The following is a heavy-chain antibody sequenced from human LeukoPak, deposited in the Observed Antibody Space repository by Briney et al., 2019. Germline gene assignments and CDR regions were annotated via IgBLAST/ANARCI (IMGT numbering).Heavy chain of an antibody. V-gene: IGHV4-59*08. CDR1: GGSTSHYS. Sequence: SETLSLTCTVSGGSTSHYSWSWLRQPPGKGLEWIGYIFYSGSTDYNSALKSRVTISLDPSKNQFSLKLTSVTAADTAVYYCARQDFYYYYMDVWGKGTTVTVSS. J-gene: IGHJ6*03. D-gene: IGHD3-3*01. CDR2: IFYSGST. CDR3: ARQDFYYYYMDV.